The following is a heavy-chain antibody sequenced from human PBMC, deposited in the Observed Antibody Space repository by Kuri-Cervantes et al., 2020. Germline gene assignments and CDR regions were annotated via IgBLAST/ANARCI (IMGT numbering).Heavy chain of an antibody. D-gene: IGHD5-18*01. CDR1: GYTFTGYY. J-gene: IGHJ4*02. Sequence: ASVKVSCKASGYTFTGYYMHWVRQAPGQGLEWTGIINPGGGSTSYAQKFQGRVTMTRDTSTSTVYMELSSLRSEDTAVYYCARARIQLRATDYWGQGTLVTVSS. CDR3: ARARIQLRATDY. V-gene: IGHV1-46*01. CDR2: INPGGGST.